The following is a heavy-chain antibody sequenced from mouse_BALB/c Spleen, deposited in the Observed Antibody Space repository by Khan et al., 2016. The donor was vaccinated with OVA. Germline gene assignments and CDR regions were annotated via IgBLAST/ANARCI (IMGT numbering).Heavy chain of an antibody. CDR1: GYTFTNYG. V-gene: IGHV9-3-1*01. CDR2: INTYTGEP. D-gene: IGHD1-1*02. J-gene: IGHJ1*01. CDR3: ASGGYWYFDV. Sequence: VQLVESGPELTKPGETVKISCKASGYTFTNYGMNWVKQAPGKGLKWMGWINTYTGEPTYDDDFKGRFAFSLETSASTAYLQINNLKNDDTATYFCASGGYWYFDVWGAGTTVTVSS.